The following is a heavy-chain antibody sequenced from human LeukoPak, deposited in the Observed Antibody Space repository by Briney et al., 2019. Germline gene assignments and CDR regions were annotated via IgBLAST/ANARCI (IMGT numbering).Heavy chain of an antibody. Sequence: GGSLRLSCAASGFTFSSYAMHWVRQAPGKGLEWVAVISYDGSNKYYADSVKGRFTISRDNSKNTLYLQMNSLRAEDTAVYYCARHHTAGLDYWGQGTLVTVSS. V-gene: IGHV3-30*01. CDR1: GFTFSSYA. CDR3: ARHHTAGLDY. CDR2: ISYDGSNK. D-gene: IGHD5-18*01. J-gene: IGHJ4*02.